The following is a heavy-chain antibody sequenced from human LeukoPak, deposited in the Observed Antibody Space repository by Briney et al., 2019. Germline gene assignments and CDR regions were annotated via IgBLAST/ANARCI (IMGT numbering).Heavy chain of an antibody. CDR3: AAIAAAGSFDY. Sequence: PGGSLRLSCAASGFTFSSYAMSWVRQAPGKGLEWVSVIYSGGSTYYADSVKGRFTISRDNSKNTLYLQMNSLRAEDTAVYYCAAIAAAGSFDYWGQGTLVTVSS. D-gene: IGHD6-13*01. CDR1: GFTFSSYA. CDR2: IYSGGST. V-gene: IGHV3-66*02. J-gene: IGHJ4*02.